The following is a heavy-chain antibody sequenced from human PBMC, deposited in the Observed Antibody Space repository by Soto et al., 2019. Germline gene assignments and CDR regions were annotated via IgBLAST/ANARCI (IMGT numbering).Heavy chain of an antibody. CDR1: GGSISSGGYY. D-gene: IGHD5-18*01. Sequence: QVQLQETGPGLVKPSQTLSLTCTVSGGSISSGGYYWTWIRQHPGKDLEWIGGTYSSGTSYYNPPLKSRLTISVDTSKNQFSLKVTSLTAADKAVYFCARGRYSKGGDFDYWGQGTLVTVSS. J-gene: IGHJ4*02. CDR2: TYSSGTS. CDR3: ARGRYSKGGDFDY. V-gene: IGHV4-31*03.